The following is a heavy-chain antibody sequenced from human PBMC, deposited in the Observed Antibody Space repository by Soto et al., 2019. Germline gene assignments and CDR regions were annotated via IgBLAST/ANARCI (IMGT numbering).Heavy chain of an antibody. D-gene: IGHD6-25*01. Sequence: SETLSLTCSVSGGSISSVGHYWTWIRQQPGKGLEWIGYIYYSGSTDYNPSLKSRVTISVDRSKNQFSLNLSSVTAADTAIYYCARESGGYDSSTRYGLDVWGQGTTVTVSS. J-gene: IGHJ6*02. CDR1: GGSISSVGHY. V-gene: IGHV4-31*03. CDR3: ARESGGYDSSTRYGLDV. CDR2: IYYSGST.